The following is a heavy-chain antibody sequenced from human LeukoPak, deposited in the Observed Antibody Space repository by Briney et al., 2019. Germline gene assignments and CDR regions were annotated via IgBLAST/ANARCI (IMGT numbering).Heavy chain of an antibody. CDR1: GFTFSSYE. Sequence: GGSLRLSCAASGFTFSSYEMNWVRQAPGKGLEWVSYISSSSSYIYYADSVKGRFTISRDNSKNTLYLQMNSLRAEDTAVYYCAKDFMIVVVKGLNWFDPWGQGTLVTVSS. D-gene: IGHD3-22*01. CDR2: ISSSSSYI. J-gene: IGHJ5*02. V-gene: IGHV3-48*03. CDR3: AKDFMIVVVKGLNWFDP.